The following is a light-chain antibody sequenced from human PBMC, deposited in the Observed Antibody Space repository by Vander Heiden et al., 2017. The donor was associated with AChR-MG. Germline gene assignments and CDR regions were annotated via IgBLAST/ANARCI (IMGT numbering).Light chain of an antibody. V-gene: IGKV3-20*01. J-gene: IGKJ4*01. CDR1: PSVSSSY. CDR3: QQYGSSPLT. Sequence: EIVLTQSPATLSLSPGERATLSCRASPSVSSSYLAWYQQKPGQAPRLLIYGASSRATGIPDRFSGSGSGTDFTLTISRLEPEDFAVYYCQQYGSSPLTFGGGTKVEIK. CDR2: GAS.